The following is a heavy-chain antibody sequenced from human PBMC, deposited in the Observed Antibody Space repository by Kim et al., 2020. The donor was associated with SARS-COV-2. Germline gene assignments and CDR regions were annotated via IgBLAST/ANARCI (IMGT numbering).Heavy chain of an antibody. Sequence: GGSLRLSCAASGFTFSSYGMHWVRQAPGKGLEWVAVISYDGSNKYYADSVKGRFTISRDNSKNTLYLQMNSLRAEDTAVYYCAKGLLWFGELSQIDYWGQGTLVTVSS. CDR1: GFTFSSYG. V-gene: IGHV3-30*18. D-gene: IGHD3-10*01. CDR2: ISYDGSNK. J-gene: IGHJ4*02. CDR3: AKGLLWFGELSQIDY.